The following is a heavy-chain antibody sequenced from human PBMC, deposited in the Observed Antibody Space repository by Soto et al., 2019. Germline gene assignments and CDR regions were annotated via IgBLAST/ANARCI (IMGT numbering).Heavy chain of an antibody. V-gene: IGHV4-59*01. D-gene: IGHD3-3*01. Sequence: SETLSLTCTVSGGSISSYYWSWIRQPPGKGLEWIGYIYYSGSTNYNPSLKSRVTISVDTSKNQFSLKLSSVTAADTAVYYCARGITIFGVVAYVDYWGQGTLVTVSS. CDR3: ARGITIFGVVAYVDY. J-gene: IGHJ4*02. CDR1: GGSISSYY. CDR2: IYYSGST.